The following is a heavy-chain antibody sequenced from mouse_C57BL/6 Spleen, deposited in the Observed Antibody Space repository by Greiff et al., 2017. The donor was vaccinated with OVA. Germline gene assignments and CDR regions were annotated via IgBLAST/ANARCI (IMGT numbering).Heavy chain of an antibody. Sequence: QVQLQQPGAELVKPGASVKLSCKASGYTFTSYWMQWVKQRPGQGLEWIGEIDPSDSYTNYNQKFKGKATLTVDTSSSTAYMQLRSLTSEDSAVYYCARTELGINAMDYWGQGTSVTVSS. J-gene: IGHJ4*01. CDR1: GYTFTSYW. D-gene: IGHD4-1*01. CDR3: ARTELGINAMDY. CDR2: IDPSDSYT. V-gene: IGHV1-50*01.